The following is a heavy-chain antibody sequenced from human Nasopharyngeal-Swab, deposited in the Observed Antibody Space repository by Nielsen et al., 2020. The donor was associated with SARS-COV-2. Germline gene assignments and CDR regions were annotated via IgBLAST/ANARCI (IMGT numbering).Heavy chain of an antibody. D-gene: IGHD5-18*01. V-gene: IGHV4-59*01. CDR3: ARGGLSLGYSYDYYYGMDV. Sequence: SETLSLTCTVSGGSISSYYWSWIRQPPGKGLEWIGYIYYSGSTNYNPSLKSRVTISVDTSKNQFSLKLSSVTAADTAVYYCARGGLSLGYSYDYYYGMDVWGQGTTVTVPS. J-gene: IGHJ6*02. CDR2: IYYSGST. CDR1: GGSISSYY.